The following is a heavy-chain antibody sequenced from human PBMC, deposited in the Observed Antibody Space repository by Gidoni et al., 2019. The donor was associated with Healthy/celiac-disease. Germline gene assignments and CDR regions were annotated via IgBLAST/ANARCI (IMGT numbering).Heavy chain of an antibody. CDR3: ARERDGAFGY. Sequence: EVQLVESGGGLVQPGGSLRLPCAASGFPVSRNYMSWVRQAPGQGLEWVAVIYSGGSTYYADSGKGRFTISRDNSKNTLYLQMNSLRAEDTAVYYCARERDGAFGYWGQGTLVNVAS. CDR1: GFPVSRNY. D-gene: IGHD3-10*01. CDR2: IYSGGST. J-gene: IGHJ4*02. V-gene: IGHV3-66*01.